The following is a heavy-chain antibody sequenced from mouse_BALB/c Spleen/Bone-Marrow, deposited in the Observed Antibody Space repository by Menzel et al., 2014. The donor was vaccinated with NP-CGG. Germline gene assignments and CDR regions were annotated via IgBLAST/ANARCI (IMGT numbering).Heavy chain of an antibody. Sequence: QVQLKESGVELARPGASVKLSCKASGYTFTSYWMNWVKQRPGQGLEWIGMIDPSDSATYYNQLFKDKATLTVDKSSSTAYMQLSRLTSEDSAGYYCARKKSKLVFWFAYWGQGTLVTVSA. V-gene: IGHV1-61*01. CDR3: ARKKSKLVFWFAY. D-gene: IGHD1-3*01. CDR2: IDPSDSAT. J-gene: IGHJ3*01. CDR1: GYTFTSYW.